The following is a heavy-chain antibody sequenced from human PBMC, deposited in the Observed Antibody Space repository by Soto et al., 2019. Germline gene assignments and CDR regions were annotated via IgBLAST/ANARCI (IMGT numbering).Heavy chain of an antibody. CDR1: GGSFSGYY. Sequence: QVQLQQWGAGLLKPSETLSLTCAVYGGSFSGYYWSWIRQPPGKGLEWIGEINHSGSTNYNPSLTSRATIAVDTSKNPFSPQLSSVTAADTAVYYCARGTAAAGILRGYYYYYGMDVWAKGPRSPSP. CDR3: ARGTAAAGILRGYYYYYGMDV. D-gene: IGHD6-13*01. J-gene: IGHJ6*02. V-gene: IGHV4-34*01. CDR2: INHSGST.